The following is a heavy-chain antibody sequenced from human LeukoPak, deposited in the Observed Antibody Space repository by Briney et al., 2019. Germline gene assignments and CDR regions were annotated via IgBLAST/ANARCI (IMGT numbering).Heavy chain of an antibody. J-gene: IGHJ4*02. Sequence: PGGSLRLSCAASGFTFSNYAMSWVRQAPGKGLEWVSDISDSGGNTHYADSVKGRFTISRDKSKNTLYLQMNSLRAEDTAVYYYARRNGYDFDSWGQGTLVTVSS. V-gene: IGHV3-23*01. CDR1: GFTFSNYA. CDR3: ARRNGYDFDS. CDR2: ISDSGGNT. D-gene: IGHD5-18*01.